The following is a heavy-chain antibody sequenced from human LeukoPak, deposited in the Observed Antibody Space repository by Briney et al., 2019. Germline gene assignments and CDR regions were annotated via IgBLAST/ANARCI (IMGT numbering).Heavy chain of an antibody. D-gene: IGHD2-2*02. V-gene: IGHV4-39*07. CDR3: ASLIAPIYCSSTSCHTGHAFDI. J-gene: IGHJ3*02. CDR2: IYHSGST. CDR1: GGSISSSSYY. Sequence: SETLSLTCTVSGGSISSSSYYWGWIRQPPGKGLEWIGSIYHSGSTYYNPSLKSRVTISVDTSKNQFSLKLSSVTAADTAVYYCASLIAPIYCSSTSCHTGHAFDIWGQGTMVTVSS.